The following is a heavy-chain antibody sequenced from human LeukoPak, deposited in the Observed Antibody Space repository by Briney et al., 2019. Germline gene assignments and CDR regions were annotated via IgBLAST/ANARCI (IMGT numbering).Heavy chain of an antibody. CDR3: ARGGTWTIYYFDY. D-gene: IGHD3/OR15-3a*01. V-gene: IGHV1-2*02. CDR1: GYTFTGYY. CDR2: INPNSGGT. J-gene: IGHJ4*02. Sequence: ASVKVSCTASGYTFTGYYMHWVRQAPGQGLEWMGWINPNSGGTNYAQKFQGRVTMTRDTSTSTVYMELSSLRSEDTAVYFCARGGTWTIYYFDYWGQGTLVTVSS.